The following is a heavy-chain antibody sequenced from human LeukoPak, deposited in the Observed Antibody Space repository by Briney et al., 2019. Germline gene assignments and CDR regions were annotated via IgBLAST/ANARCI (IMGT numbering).Heavy chain of an antibody. CDR3: ATDFWSGYDNWFDP. CDR2: ISSSSYI. J-gene: IGHJ5*02. CDR1: GFTFSSYA. D-gene: IGHD3-3*01. V-gene: IGHV3-21*01. Sequence: GGSLRLSCAASGFTFSSYAMNWVRQAPGKGLEWVSSISSSSYIYYADSVKGRFTISRDNAKSSLYLQMNSLRAEDTAVYYCATDFWSGYDNWFDPWGQGTLVTVSS.